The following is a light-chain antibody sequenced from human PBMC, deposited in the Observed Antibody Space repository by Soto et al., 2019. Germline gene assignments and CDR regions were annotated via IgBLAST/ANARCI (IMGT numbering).Light chain of an antibody. J-gene: IGKJ4*01. CDR3: QQYNTYSSPT. Sequence: DIQMAQSPSTLSASIGDTVTITCRASQTFSTRLAWYQQKPGKAPKVLMYDAFILETGVPTRFSASGGGSEFTLTISSLQPDDFASYYCQQYNTYSSPTFGGGTKVEMK. V-gene: IGKV1-5*01. CDR2: DAF. CDR1: QTFSTR.